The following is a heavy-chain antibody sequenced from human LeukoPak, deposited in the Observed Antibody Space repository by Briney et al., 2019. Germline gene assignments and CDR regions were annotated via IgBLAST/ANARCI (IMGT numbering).Heavy chain of an antibody. V-gene: IGHV3-74*01. Sequence: GGSLRLSCAASGFTFITYWMHWVRQAPGKGLVWVSRINPDGSTTSYADSVKGRFTISRDNAKNSLYLQMNSLRAEDTAVYYCARTTYDYYGSGGPQTYYYGMDVWGQGTTVTVSS. CDR2: INPDGSTT. J-gene: IGHJ6*02. D-gene: IGHD3-10*01. CDR1: GFTFITYW. CDR3: ARTTYDYYGSGGPQTYYYGMDV.